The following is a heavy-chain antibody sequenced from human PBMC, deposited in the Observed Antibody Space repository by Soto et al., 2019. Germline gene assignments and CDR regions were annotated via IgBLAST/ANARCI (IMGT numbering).Heavy chain of an antibody. CDR2: INTFNGNT. V-gene: IGHV1-18*01. CDR1: GYRFTSYG. J-gene: IGHJ4*02. CDR3: ARESGLSMSDTLDY. D-gene: IGHD3-10*01. Sequence: ASVKVSCKASGYRFTSYGLNWLRQAPGQGLEWMGWINTFNGNTESAQKFQGRLKLTTDTSTSTVFMEIGSLTSDDTALYYCARESGLSMSDTLDYWGQGTLVTVSS.